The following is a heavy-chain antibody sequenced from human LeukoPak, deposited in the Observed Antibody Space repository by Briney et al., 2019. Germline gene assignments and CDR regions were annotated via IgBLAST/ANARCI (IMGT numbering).Heavy chain of an antibody. Sequence: TGGSLRLSCAASGFDLSTYAMNWVRQAPGKGLEWIADITISGHTTNYADSVKGRFTISRDNARTSLYLQMNSLRVEDTGVYYCARGDPHADLGSQGTLVTVSS. J-gene: IGHJ5*02. CDR2: ITISGHTT. CDR1: GFDLSTYA. CDR3: ARGDPHADL. V-gene: IGHV3-48*03.